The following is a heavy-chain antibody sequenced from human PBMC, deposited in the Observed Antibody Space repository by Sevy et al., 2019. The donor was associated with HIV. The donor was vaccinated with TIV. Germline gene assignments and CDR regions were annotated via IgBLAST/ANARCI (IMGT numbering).Heavy chain of an antibody. CDR2: IKSKTDGGTT. CDR3: TTDLGDYVWGSYRYHYFDY. D-gene: IGHD3-16*02. V-gene: IGHV3-15*01. J-gene: IGHJ4*02. Sequence: GGSLRLSCAASGFTFSNAWMSWVRQAPGKGLEWVGRIKSKTDGGTTDYAAPVKGRFTISRDDSKNTLYLQMNSLKTEDTAMYYCTTDLGDYVWGSYRYHYFDYWGQGTLVTVSS. CDR1: GFTFSNAW.